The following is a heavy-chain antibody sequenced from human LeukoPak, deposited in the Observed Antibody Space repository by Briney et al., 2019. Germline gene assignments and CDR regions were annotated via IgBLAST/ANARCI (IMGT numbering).Heavy chain of an antibody. CDR2: ISSSSSYI. CDR1: GFTFSSYS. CDR3: ARGPPYYYGSGSYSPFYFDY. Sequence: GGSLRLSCAASGFTFSSYSMNWVRQAPGKGLEWVSSISSSSSYIYYADSVKGRFTISRDNAKNSLYLQMNSLRAEDTAVYYCARGPPYYYGSGSYSPFYFDYRGQGTLVTVSS. J-gene: IGHJ4*02. V-gene: IGHV3-21*01. D-gene: IGHD3-10*01.